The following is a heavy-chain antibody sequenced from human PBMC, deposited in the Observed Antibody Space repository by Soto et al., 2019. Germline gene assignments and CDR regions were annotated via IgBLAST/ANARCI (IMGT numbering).Heavy chain of an antibody. V-gene: IGHV3-48*01. CDR2: ISSSGSTI. Sequence: EVQLAESGGGLEQPGGSLRLSCEVSGFTFSSYSMNWVRQAPGEGLEWISYISSSGSTIYYADSVKGRFTISRDNAKNSLYLQMNSLRAEDTAIYYCARGRYGDYLIDYWGQGTLVTVSS. D-gene: IGHD3-22*01. CDR3: ARGRYGDYLIDY. CDR1: GFTFSSYS. J-gene: IGHJ4*02.